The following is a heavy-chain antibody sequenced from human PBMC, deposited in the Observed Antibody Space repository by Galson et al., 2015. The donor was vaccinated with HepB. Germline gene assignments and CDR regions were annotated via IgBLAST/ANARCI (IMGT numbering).Heavy chain of an antibody. CDR2: INAYNGNT. D-gene: IGHD1-26*01. CDR3: GRGSQLWELTSGDY. J-gene: IGHJ4*02. Sequence: SVKVSCKASGYTFRNYVSYGITWVRQAPGQGLEWMGWINAYNGNTNYAEKVQGRVTMTTDTATNTAYLELRSLRSDDTAVYYCGRGSQLWELTSGDYWGQGTLVTVSS. V-gene: IGHV1-18*04. CDR1: GYTFRNYVSYG.